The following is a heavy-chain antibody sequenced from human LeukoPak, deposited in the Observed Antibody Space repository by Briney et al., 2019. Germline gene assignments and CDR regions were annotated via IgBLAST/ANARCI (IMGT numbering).Heavy chain of an antibody. V-gene: IGHV3-21*01. CDR1: GFTFSSYT. Sequence: GGSLRLSCAASGFTFSSYTMNWVRQAPGKGLEWVSSISSSSSYIFYADSVKGRFTISRDNAKNSLYLQMNSLRAEDTAVYYCARALEPHGDFSFDYWGQGTLVTVSS. J-gene: IGHJ4*02. CDR3: ARALEPHGDFSFDY. D-gene: IGHD4-17*01. CDR2: ISSSSSYI.